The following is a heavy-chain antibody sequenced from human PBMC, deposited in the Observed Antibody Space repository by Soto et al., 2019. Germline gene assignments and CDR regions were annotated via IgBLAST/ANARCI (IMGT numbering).Heavy chain of an antibody. V-gene: IGHV4-31*03. CDR1: GGSISSGGYY. CDR2: IYYSGST. J-gene: IGHJ4*02. CDR3: AREGELGGWVGY. D-gene: IGHD7-27*01. Sequence: QVQLQESGPGLVKPSQTLSLTCTVSGGSISSGGYYWSWIRQHPGKGLEWIGYIYYSGSTYYNPSLESRVTISVDTSQNQFSLKLSSVTAADTAVYYCAREGELGGWVGYWGQGTLVTVSS.